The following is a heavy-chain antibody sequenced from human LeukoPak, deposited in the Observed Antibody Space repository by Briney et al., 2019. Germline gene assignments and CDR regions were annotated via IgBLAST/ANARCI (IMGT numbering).Heavy chain of an antibody. V-gene: IGHV3-23*05. CDR1: GFAISTYA. Sequence: GGSLRLSCAASGFAISTYAMAWVRQAPGKGLEWISSLSSGRSPSYSLEGRFTISRDNSKNTLYLQMNSLRAEDTAVYYCAKGGRDGYNCWGQGTLVTVSS. J-gene: IGHJ4*02. CDR3: AKGGRDGYNC. D-gene: IGHD5-24*01. CDR2: LSSGRSP.